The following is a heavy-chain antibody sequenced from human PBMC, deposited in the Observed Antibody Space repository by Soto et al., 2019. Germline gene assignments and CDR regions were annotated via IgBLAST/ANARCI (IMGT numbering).Heavy chain of an antibody. CDR3: AKEGSYYDILTGYYNQDYFDY. J-gene: IGHJ4*02. D-gene: IGHD3-9*01. Sequence: GGSLRLSCAASGFTFSSYAMSWVRQAPGKGLEWVSAISGSGGSTYYADSVKGRFTISRDNSKNTLYLQMNSLRAEDTAVYYCAKEGSYYDILTGYYNQDYFDYWGQGTLVTVSS. CDR2: ISGSGGST. V-gene: IGHV3-23*01. CDR1: GFTFSSYA.